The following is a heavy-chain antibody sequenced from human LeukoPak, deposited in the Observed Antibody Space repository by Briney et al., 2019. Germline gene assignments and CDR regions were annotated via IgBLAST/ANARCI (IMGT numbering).Heavy chain of an antibody. CDR2: IRYDGSNK. CDR3: AKDPPHYYDSAGFDY. J-gene: IGHJ4*02. CDR1: GFTFSSYG. Sequence: PGGSLRLSCAASGFTFSSYGMHWVRQAPGKGLEWVAFIRYDGSNKYYADSVKGRFTISRDNSKNTLYLQMNSLRAEDTAVYYCAKDPPHYYDSAGFDYWGQGTLVTVSS. D-gene: IGHD3-22*01. V-gene: IGHV3-30*02.